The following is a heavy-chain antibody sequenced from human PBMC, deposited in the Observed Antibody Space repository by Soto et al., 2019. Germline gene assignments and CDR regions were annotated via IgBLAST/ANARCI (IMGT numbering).Heavy chain of an antibody. Sequence: RASVKVSCKASGGTFSSYAISWVRQAPGQGLEWMGGIIPIFGTANYAQKFQGRVTITADESTSTAYMELSSLRSEDTAVYYCARRGYSYQNYFDYWGQGTLVTVSS. J-gene: IGHJ4*02. V-gene: IGHV1-69*13. D-gene: IGHD5-18*01. CDR2: IIPIFGTA. CDR3: ARRGYSYQNYFDY. CDR1: GGTFSSYA.